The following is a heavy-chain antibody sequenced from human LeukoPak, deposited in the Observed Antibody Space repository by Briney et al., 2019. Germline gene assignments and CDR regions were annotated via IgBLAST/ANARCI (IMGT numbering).Heavy chain of an antibody. V-gene: IGHV1-18*01. CDR1: GYTFTTYG. J-gene: IGHJ4*02. Sequence: ASVKVSCKASGYTFTTYGISWVRQAPGQGLEWMGWISGYNGNRNNAQKLQGRVTMTTDTSTSTAYMELRSLRSDDTAVYYCARDRRYNLNYADYGGQGILVTVSS. CDR2: ISGYNGNR. CDR3: ARDRRYNLNYADY. D-gene: IGHD1-20*01.